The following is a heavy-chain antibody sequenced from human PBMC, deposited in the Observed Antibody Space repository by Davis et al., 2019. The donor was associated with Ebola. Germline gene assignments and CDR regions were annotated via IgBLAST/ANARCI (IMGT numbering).Heavy chain of an antibody. CDR2: INPSGGST. Sequence: ASVKVSCKASGYTFTSYYMHWVRQAPGQGLEWMGIINPSGGSTSYAQKFQGRVTMTRDTSISTAYIELSRLTSDDTAVYYCAKVKEYQLLNMDVWGKGTTVTVSS. V-gene: IGHV1-46*01. J-gene: IGHJ6*03. D-gene: IGHD2-2*01. CDR1: GYTFTSYY. CDR3: AKVKEYQLLNMDV.